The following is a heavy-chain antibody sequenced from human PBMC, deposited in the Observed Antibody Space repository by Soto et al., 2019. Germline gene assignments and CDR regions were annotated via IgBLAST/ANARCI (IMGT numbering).Heavy chain of an antibody. V-gene: IGHV4-30-4*01. Sequence: SETLSLTCTVSGGSISSGDYYWSWIRQPPGKGLEWIGYIYYSGSTYYNPSLKSRVTISVDTSKNQFSLKLSSVTAADTAVYYSAKAYWRLSKYPTPRGPWGQRTPVTGSS. CDR1: GGSISSGDYY. CDR3: AKAYWRLSKYPTPRGP. J-gene: IGHJ5*02. CDR2: IYYSGST. D-gene: IGHD2-15*01.